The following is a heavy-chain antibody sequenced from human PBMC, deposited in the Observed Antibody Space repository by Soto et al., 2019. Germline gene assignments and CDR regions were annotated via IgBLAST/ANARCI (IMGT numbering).Heavy chain of an antibody. CDR2: ISSSSSYI. J-gene: IGHJ6*02. Sequence: EVQLVESGGDLVQPGGSLRLSCAASRFTFSDYSMNWVRQAPGKGLEWVSYISSSSSYIYYADSVKGRFTISRDNAKNSLYLQMNSLRAEDTAVYYCARAPPDDYYGMDVWGQGTTVTVSS. CDR1: RFTFSDYS. V-gene: IGHV3-21*05. CDR3: ARAPPDDYYGMDV.